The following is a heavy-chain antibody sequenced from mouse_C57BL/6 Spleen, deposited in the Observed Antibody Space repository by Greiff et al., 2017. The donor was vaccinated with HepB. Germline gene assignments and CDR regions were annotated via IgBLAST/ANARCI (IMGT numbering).Heavy chain of an antibody. CDR2: ISSGGSYT. CDR1: GFTFSSYG. CDR3: ARHQTGWYFDV. J-gene: IGHJ1*03. Sequence: EVQGVESGGDLVKPGGSLKLSCAASGFTFSSYGMSWVRQTPDKRLEWVATISSGGSYTYYPDSVKGRFTISRDNAKNTLYLQMSSLKSEDTAMYYCARHQTGWYFDVWGTGTTVTVSS. V-gene: IGHV5-6*01.